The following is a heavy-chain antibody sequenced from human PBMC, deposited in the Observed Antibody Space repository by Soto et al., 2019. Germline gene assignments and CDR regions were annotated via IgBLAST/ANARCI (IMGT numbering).Heavy chain of an antibody. D-gene: IGHD6-19*01. Sequence: ASETLSLTCTVSGGSISSYYWSWIRQPPGKGLEWIGYIYYSGSTNYNPSLKSRDTISEDTSKNQLSLKMSSVTAADTAVYYCARVLRVAGTTNWFDPWGQGTLVTVSS. J-gene: IGHJ5*02. CDR2: IYYSGST. CDR1: GGSISSYY. CDR3: ARVLRVAGTTNWFDP. V-gene: IGHV4-59*01.